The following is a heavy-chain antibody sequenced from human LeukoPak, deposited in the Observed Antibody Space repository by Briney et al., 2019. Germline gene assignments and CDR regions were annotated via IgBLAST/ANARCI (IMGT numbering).Heavy chain of an antibody. V-gene: IGHV5-51*07. CDR1: GYSFTSYW. J-gene: IGHJ4*02. CDR3: ATGSSGYYGPLDY. Sequence: GESLKISCKGSGYSFTSYWIGLGHPMPGKRLEWMGIIYPGDSDTRYSPSFQGQVTISADKSISTAYLQWSSLKASDTAMYYCATGSSGYYGPLDYWGQGTLVTVSS. CDR2: IYPGDSDT. D-gene: IGHD3-22*01.